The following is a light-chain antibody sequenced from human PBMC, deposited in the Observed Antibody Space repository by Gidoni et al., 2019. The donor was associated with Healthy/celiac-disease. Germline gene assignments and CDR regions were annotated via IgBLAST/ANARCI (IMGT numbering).Light chain of an antibody. CDR3: GTWDSSLSVV. J-gene: IGLJ2*01. CDR2: DNN. Sequence: SVVPPPPSVAAAPAQKVTISCSGSSSNIGNNYVSWYQQLPGTAPKLLIYDNNKRPSGIPDRFSGSKSGTSATLGITGLQTGDEADYYCGTWDSSLSVVFGGGTKLTVL. CDR1: SSNIGNNY. V-gene: IGLV1-51*01.